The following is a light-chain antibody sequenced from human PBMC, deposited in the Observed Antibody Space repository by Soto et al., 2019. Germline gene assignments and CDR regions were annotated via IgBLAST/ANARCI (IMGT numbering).Light chain of an antibody. CDR3: QQRSNWPPGYT. CDR1: QTVSSY. J-gene: IGKJ2*01. V-gene: IGKV3-11*01. Sequence: EIVLTQSPATLSLSPGERATLSCRASQTVSSYLAWYQQKPGQAPRLLIYDASNRATGIPARFSGSGSGTDFTLTISSLEPEDFALYYCQQRSNWPPGYTFGQGTRLEIK. CDR2: DAS.